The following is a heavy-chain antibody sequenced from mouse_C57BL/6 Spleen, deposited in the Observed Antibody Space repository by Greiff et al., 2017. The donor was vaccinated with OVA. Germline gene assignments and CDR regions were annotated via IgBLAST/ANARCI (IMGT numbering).Heavy chain of an antibody. CDR3: ARPYDYERDYYAMDY. D-gene: IGHD2-4*01. CDR1: GFTFSDYG. Sequence: EVNVVESGGGLVKPGGSLKLSCAASGFTFSDYGMHWVRQAPEKGLEWVAYISSGSSTIYYADTVKGRFTISRDNAKNTLFLQMTSLRSEDTAMYYCARPYDYERDYYAMDYWGQGTSVTVSS. J-gene: IGHJ4*01. V-gene: IGHV5-17*01. CDR2: ISSGSSTI.